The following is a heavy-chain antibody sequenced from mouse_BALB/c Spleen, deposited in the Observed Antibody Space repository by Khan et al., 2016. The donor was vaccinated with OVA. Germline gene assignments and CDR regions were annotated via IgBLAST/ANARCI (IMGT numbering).Heavy chain of an antibody. J-gene: IGHJ3*01. Sequence: MQLEESGAELVKPGASVKLSCTASGFNIKDTYMHWVKQRPEQGLEWIGRIYPANGYTKYDPKFQGKATITADTSSHTAYLQLSSLTSEDTAVYYCARDYWDVFAYWGQGTLVTVSA. CDR2: IYPANGYT. D-gene: IGHD4-1*01. CDR1: GFNIKDTY. CDR3: ARDYWDVFAY. V-gene: IGHV14-3*02.